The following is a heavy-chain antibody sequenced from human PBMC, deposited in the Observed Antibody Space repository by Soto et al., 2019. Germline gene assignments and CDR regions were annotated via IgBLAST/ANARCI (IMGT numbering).Heavy chain of an antibody. CDR3: ARVLTDSNGWYNCDY. CDR2: INPSGGST. V-gene: IGHV1-46*01. CDR1: GYTFTSYH. D-gene: IGHD6-19*01. Sequence: GASVKVSCKTSGYTFTSYHLHWVRQAPGEGLEWMGSINPSGGSTRYAQKFESRVTKTSDTSTSTVYMELGSLRSEDTAVYYCARVLTDSNGWYNCDYWGQGALVTVSS. J-gene: IGHJ4*02.